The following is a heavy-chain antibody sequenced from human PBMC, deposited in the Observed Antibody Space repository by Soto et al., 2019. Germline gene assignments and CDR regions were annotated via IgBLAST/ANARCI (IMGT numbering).Heavy chain of an antibody. CDR3: ARLPVFWYYIDY. J-gene: IGHJ4*02. Sequence: ETLSLTCTVSGGSISSYYWSWIRQPPGKGLEWIGYIYYSGSTNYNPSLKSRVTISVDTSKNQFSLKLSSVTAADTAVYYCARLPVFWYYIDYWGQATLVTVSS. V-gene: IGHV4-59*08. CDR2: IYYSGST. CDR1: GGSISSYY. D-gene: IGHD2-8*02.